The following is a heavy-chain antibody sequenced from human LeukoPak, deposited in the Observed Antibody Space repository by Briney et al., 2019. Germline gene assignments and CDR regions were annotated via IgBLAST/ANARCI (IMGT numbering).Heavy chain of an antibody. CDR3: ARGESYGWLSYYYYMDV. V-gene: IGHV4-38-2*02. CDR2: IYHSGST. D-gene: IGHD3-9*01. Sequence: SETLSLTCTVSGYPISSGYYWGWIRQPPGKGLEWIGSIYHSGSTYYNPSLKSRVTISVDTSKYQFSLKLSSVTAADTAVYYCARGESYGWLSYYYYMDVWGKGTTVTVSS. J-gene: IGHJ6*03. CDR1: GYPISSGYY.